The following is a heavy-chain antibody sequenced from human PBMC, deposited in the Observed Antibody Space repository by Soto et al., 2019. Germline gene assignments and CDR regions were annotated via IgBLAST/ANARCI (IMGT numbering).Heavy chain of an antibody. J-gene: IGHJ1*01. CDR2: ISGSGGST. CDR1: GFTFSSYA. Sequence: EVPLLESGGGLVQPGGSLRLSCAASGFTFSSYAMSWVRQAPGKGLEWVSAISGSGGSTYYADSVKGRFTISRDTXKXTXXLQRNSLSAEDTAVYYCANTQEFRGSWYRAEYFQHWGQGTLVTVSS. CDR3: ANTQEFRGSWYRAEYFQH. D-gene: IGHD6-13*01. V-gene: IGHV3-23*01.